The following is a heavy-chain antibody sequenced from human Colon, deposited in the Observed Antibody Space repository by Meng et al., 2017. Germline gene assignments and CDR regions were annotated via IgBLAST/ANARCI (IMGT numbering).Heavy chain of an antibody. CDR3: ARDRIGGFDL. CDR2: MKPNSDNT. V-gene: IGHV1-8*01. D-gene: IGHD2/OR15-2a*01. CDR1: GYAFTSYE. Sequence: QVPLVQSAAEVDKPGASVKVSCKASGYAFTSYEINWVRQAPGQGLEWMGWMKPNSDNTASAQHFLGRVTMTRDTSINTAYMELTSLRFDDTAVYYCARDRIGGFDLWGQGTLVTVSS. J-gene: IGHJ4*02.